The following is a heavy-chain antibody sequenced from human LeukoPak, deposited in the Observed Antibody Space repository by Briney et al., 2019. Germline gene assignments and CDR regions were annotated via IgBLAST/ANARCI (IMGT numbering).Heavy chain of an antibody. D-gene: IGHD2-15*01. Sequence: SQTLSLTCSVSGGSISSNDWSWLRQPAGKGREWVGRIYPSGTTDRNPSLRSRVTMSLHTSKNQFSLKLTSVTAADTAIYYCASGSDSWGNQPKYYFDYWGQGALVTGSS. CDR3: ASGSDSWGNQPKYYFDY. CDR1: GGSISSND. CDR2: IYPSGTT. J-gene: IGHJ4*02. V-gene: IGHV4-4*07.